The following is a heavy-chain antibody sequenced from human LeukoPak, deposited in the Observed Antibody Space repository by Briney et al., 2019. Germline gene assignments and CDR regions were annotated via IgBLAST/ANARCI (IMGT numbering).Heavy chain of an antibody. CDR2: IIPILGIA. V-gene: IGHV1-69*04. Sequence: VASVKVSCKASGGTFSSYAISWVRQAPGQGLEWIGRIIPILGIANYAQKFQGRVTITADKSTSTAYMELSSLRSEDTAVYYCASVSMVTYYFDYWGQGTLVTVSS. D-gene: IGHD5-18*01. J-gene: IGHJ4*02. CDR1: GGTFSSYA. CDR3: ASVSMVTYYFDY.